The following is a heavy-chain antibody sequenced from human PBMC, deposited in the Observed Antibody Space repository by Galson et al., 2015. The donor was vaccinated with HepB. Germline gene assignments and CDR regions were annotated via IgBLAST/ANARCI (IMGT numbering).Heavy chain of an antibody. CDR3: ARGGDGYNWSFDC. V-gene: IGHV3-66*01. CDR2: LFSGGST. D-gene: IGHD5-24*01. Sequence: SLRLSCAASGLTVSRNYMSWVRQSVGKGLEWVSFLFSGGSTYYADSVKGRFTISRDNSKNTLYLEMNSLRAEDTAVYYCARGGDGYNWSFDCWGQGTLVTVSS. CDR1: GLTVSRNY. J-gene: IGHJ4*02.